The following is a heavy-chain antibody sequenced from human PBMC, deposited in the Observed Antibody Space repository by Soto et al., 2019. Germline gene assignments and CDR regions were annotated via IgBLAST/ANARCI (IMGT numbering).Heavy chain of an antibody. CDR1: GGTVASSHW. D-gene: IGHD2-21*02. Sequence: QVQLQESGPRLVKPSGSLFLTCGVSGGTVASSHWWSWVRQSPGGGLEWIGNVYHTGDTNLNPSLQSRVTILVDKSNNQFSLRLNSLTAADTAVYFCAREIVTAGGNNYFDPWGPGTLVTVSS. CDR3: AREIVTAGGNNYFDP. CDR2: VYHTGDT. J-gene: IGHJ5*02. V-gene: IGHV4-4*02.